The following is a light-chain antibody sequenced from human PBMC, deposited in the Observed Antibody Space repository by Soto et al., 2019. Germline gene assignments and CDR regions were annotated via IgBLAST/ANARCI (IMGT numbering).Light chain of an antibody. V-gene: IGKV4-1*01. Sequence: DIVMTQSLDSLAVSLGERATINCKSNQSVLYDSNNKNYLAWYQQKPGQPPKLLIHWASNRASAVPDRFSGSGSGADFTHTISSLQAEDVAVYYCQQFYSPPYTFGQGTKLEIK. CDR2: WAS. CDR3: QQFYSPPYT. CDR1: QSVLYDSNNKNY. J-gene: IGKJ2*01.